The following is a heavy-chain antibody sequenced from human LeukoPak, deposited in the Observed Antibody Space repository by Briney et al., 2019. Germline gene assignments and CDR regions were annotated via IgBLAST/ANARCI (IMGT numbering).Heavy chain of an antibody. CDR3: AGDTPPWGEYYFEY. V-gene: IGHV3-33*01. CDR2: IWHDGSKE. J-gene: IGHJ4*02. Sequence: AGGSLRLSCAASGFSFSTYGMHWVRQAPDTGLEWLALIWHDGSKEYYADSVKGRFTISRDNSKNTLYLEMNSLRADDTAIYYCAGDTPPWGEYYFEYWGQGALVTVSS. CDR1: GFSFSTYG. D-gene: IGHD7-27*01.